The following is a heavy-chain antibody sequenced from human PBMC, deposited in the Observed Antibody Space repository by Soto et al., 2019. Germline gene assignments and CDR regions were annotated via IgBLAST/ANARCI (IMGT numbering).Heavy chain of an antibody. CDR2: MNPNSGNT. CDR1: GYTFTSYD. Sequence: ASVKVSCKASGYTFTSYDINWVRQATGQGLEWMGWMNPNSGNTGYAQKFQGRVTMTRNTSISTAYMELSSLRSEDTAVYYCARALVVAANEYYYYGMDVWGQGTTVTVSS. D-gene: IGHD2-15*01. CDR3: ARALVVAANEYYYYGMDV. J-gene: IGHJ6*02. V-gene: IGHV1-8*01.